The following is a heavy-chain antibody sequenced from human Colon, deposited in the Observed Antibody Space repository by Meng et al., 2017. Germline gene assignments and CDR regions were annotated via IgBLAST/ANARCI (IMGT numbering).Heavy chain of an antibody. CDR3: ARHISILGQRGFDY. D-gene: IGHD3/OR15-3a*01. J-gene: IGHJ4*02. CDR1: GGSISSNW. CDR2: FFHTGRT. V-gene: IGHV4-4*02. Sequence: VQLQEPGPGLVKPSGTLSLTCAVSGGSISSNWWSWVRQPPGKGLEWIGEFFHTGRTNYDPSLKSRVTISVDKSNNQFSLKLTSVTAADTAVYYCARHISILGQRGFDYWGQGTLVTVSS.